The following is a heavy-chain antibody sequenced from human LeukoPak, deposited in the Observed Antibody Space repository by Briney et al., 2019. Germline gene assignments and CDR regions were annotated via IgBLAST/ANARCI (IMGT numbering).Heavy chain of an antibody. J-gene: IGHJ4*02. CDR1: GYSFANYW. CDR3: ARNSGTENNFDY. CDR2: IYLADLGI. Sequence: GESLKISCKGSGYSFANYWIGWVRQMPGKGLEWMGIIYLADLGIRYSPSFQGQVSISADKSISTVYLQWSSLKASDTAMYYCARNSGTENNFDYWGQGTLVTVSS. V-gene: IGHV5-51*01. D-gene: IGHD1-26*01.